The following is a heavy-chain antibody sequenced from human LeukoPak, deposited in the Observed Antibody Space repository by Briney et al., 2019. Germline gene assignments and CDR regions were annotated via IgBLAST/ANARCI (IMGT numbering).Heavy chain of an antibody. D-gene: IGHD3-3*01. Sequence: LGESLRLSCVASGFSFSTYAMYWVRQAPGKGPEWVSYVSSASSHVYYAGSVRGRFIISRDNAKNSLYLQMNSLRAEDTAVYYCARDLMRFLEWVNWGQGTLVTVSS. CDR3: ARDLMRFLEWVN. J-gene: IGHJ4*02. CDR2: VSSASSHV. CDR1: GFSFSTYA. V-gene: IGHV3-21*01.